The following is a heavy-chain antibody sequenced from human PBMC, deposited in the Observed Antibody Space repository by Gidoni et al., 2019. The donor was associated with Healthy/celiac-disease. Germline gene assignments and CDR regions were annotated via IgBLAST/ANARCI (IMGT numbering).Heavy chain of an antibody. Sequence: QVQLVQSGAEVKKPGASVKVSCKASGYTFTSYAMHWVRQAPGQRLEWIGWINAGNGNTKYSQKFQGRVTITRDTSASTAYMELSSLRSEDTAVYYCARARGYYDFWSGSYYYYGMDVWGQGTTVTVSS. V-gene: IGHV1-3*01. CDR2: INAGNGNT. J-gene: IGHJ6*02. CDR1: GYTFTSYA. CDR3: ARARGYYDFWSGSYYYYGMDV. D-gene: IGHD3-3*01.